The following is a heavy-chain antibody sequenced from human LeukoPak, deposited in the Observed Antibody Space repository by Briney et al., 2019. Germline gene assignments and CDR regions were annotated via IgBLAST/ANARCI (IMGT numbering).Heavy chain of an antibody. J-gene: IGHJ5*02. CDR3: ARGRTVTTSGAWFDP. CDR1: GYTFTNYY. CDR2: VNPRGGST. D-gene: IGHD4-17*01. V-gene: IGHV1-46*01. Sequence: ASVKVSCKASGYTFTNYYMHWVRQAPGQGLEWMGIVNPRGGSTSYAQKFQGRVTVTRDTSTSTVYMELSSLRSEDTAVYYCARGRTVTTSGAWFDPWGQGTLVTVSS.